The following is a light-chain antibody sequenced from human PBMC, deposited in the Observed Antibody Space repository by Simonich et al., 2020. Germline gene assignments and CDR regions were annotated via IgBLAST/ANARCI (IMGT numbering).Light chain of an antibody. CDR3: QQRSNWPLFP. J-gene: IGKJ3*01. CDR1: QSVSSY. V-gene: IGKV3-11*01. CDR2: DAS. Sequence: EIVLTQSPATLSLSPGERATLPRRDSQSVSSYLAWYQQKPGQVPRLLIYDASNRATDIPARFSGSGSGSDVTLTICSLEPEDFAVYYCQQRSNWPLFPFGPGTKVDIK.